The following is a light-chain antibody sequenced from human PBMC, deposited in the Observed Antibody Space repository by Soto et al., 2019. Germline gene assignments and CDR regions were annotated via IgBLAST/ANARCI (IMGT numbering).Light chain of an antibody. CDR2: LEDSGSY. CDR1: NGHSTYI. CDR3: ETWHSTTRV. Sequence: QSVLTQSSSASASLGSSVKLTCTLSNGHSTYIIAWHQQQPGKAPRYLMKLEDSGSYQNGRGVPDRFSGSSSGADRYLTVSNLQFEDEADYFCETWHSTTRVFGGGTKLTVL. J-gene: IGLJ3*02. V-gene: IGLV4-60*02.